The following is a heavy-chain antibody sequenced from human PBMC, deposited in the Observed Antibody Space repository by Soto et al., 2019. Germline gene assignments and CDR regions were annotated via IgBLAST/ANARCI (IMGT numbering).Heavy chain of an antibody. V-gene: IGHV3-30*18. D-gene: IGHD3-3*01. CDR1: GFNFSNYG. CDR2: ISFDGSNK. Sequence: QVQLVESGRGVVQPGRSLRLSCAASGFNFSNYGMHWVRQAPGKGLEWLAVISFDGSNKYYADSVKGRFTISRDTSKNTLYLQMNSLRAEDTAVYYCAKNRATIFGVIIVWGQGTLVTVTS. CDR3: AKNRATIFGVIIV. J-gene: IGHJ4*02.